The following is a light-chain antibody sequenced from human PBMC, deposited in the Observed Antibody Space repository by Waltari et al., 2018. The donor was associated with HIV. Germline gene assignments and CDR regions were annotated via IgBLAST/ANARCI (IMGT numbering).Light chain of an antibody. Sequence: SALPQPRSVSGSPGQSVTISCTVTASDIGYFDYISWYQHYPGQAPKFIIYEVFQRPSGVPDRFTASKSGITASLTISGLQDEDEADYYCCSYAGTYTYVFGSGTTVTVL. CDR1: ASDIGYFDY. J-gene: IGLJ1*01. CDR2: EVF. V-gene: IGLV2-11*01. CDR3: CSYAGTYTYV.